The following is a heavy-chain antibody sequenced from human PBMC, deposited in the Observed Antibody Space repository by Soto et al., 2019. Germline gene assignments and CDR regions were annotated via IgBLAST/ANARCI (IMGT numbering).Heavy chain of an antibody. V-gene: IGHV4-30-2*01. J-gene: IGHJ5*02. CDR3: ARVPGP. CDR2: IYHSGST. CDR1: GGYISSGGYS. Sequence: QLHLQESGSGLVKPSQTLSLTCAVSGGYISSGGYSWNWIRQPPGKGLEWIGYIYHSGSTYYNPSLKSRVTISVDRSKNQFSLKLSSVTAADTAVYYCARVPGPWGQGSLVTVSS.